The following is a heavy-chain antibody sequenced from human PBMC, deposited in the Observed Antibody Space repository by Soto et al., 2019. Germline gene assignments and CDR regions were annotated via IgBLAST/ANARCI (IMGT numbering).Heavy chain of an antibody. J-gene: IGHJ4*02. CDR3: ARELGGWGDH. CDR1: GYTFTSYG. D-gene: IGHD3-16*01. V-gene: IGHV1-18*01. CDR2: ISAYNGNT. Sequence: QVQLVQSGAEVKKPGASVKVSCKASGYTFTSYGISWVRQAPGQGLEWMGWISAYNGNTKYAQKLXRXAXTXXDESTSTAYLELRSLSSDDTAVYCCARELGGWGDHWGQGTLVTVSS.